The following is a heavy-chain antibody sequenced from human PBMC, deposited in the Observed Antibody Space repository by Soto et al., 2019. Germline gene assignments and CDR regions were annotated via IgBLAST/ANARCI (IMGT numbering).Heavy chain of an antibody. CDR2: IIPIFGTA. Sequence: SVKVSCKASGGTFSSYAISWVRQAPGQGLEWMGGIIPIFGTANYAQKFQGRVTITADESTSTAYMELSSLRSEDTAVYYCASSDSSGYYRYYYYYGMDVWGQGTTVTVSS. J-gene: IGHJ6*02. D-gene: IGHD3-22*01. CDR3: ASSDSSGYYRYYYYYGMDV. V-gene: IGHV1-69*13. CDR1: GGTFSSYA.